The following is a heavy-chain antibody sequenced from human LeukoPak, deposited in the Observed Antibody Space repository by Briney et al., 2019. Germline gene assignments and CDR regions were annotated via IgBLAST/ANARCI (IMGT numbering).Heavy chain of an antibody. Sequence: SETLSLTCTVSGGSISSYYWSWIRQPPGKGLEWIGTINHSGTTYHNPSLKSRVTISIDTSKNQFSLKLTSVTAADTAVYYCARGSYDSSGYSPFDYWGQGTLVTVSS. D-gene: IGHD3-22*01. J-gene: IGHJ4*02. CDR2: INHSGTT. CDR3: ARGSYDSSGYSPFDY. CDR1: GGSISSYY. V-gene: IGHV4-59*12.